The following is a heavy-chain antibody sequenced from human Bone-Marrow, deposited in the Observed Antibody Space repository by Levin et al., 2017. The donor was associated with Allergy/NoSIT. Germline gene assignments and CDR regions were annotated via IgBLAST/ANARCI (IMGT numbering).Heavy chain of an antibody. CDR3: VRHIPEGIAASPYKMFDP. CDR2: IFYNGIP. D-gene: IGHD6-13*01. Sequence: SETLSLTCTVSGGSMTNYYWSWIRQPPGKGLEWVGYIFYNGIPNYNSSLEGRVTMSVDTSKNQFYLKLRSVTAADTAVYYCVRHIPEGIAASPYKMFDPWGQGTLVTVSS. V-gene: IGHV4-59*08. CDR1: GGSMTNYY. J-gene: IGHJ5*02.